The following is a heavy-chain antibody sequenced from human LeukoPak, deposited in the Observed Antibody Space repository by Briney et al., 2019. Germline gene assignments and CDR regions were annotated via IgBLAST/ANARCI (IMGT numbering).Heavy chain of an antibody. J-gene: IGHJ4*02. CDR3: ARHSHYDFWSGYLDY. D-gene: IGHD3-3*01. V-gene: IGHV5-51*01. CDR2: MYPGDSDT. Sequence: GESLKISCKSSGYSFTAYWIAWVRQMPGKGLEWIGIMYPGDSDTRYSPSFQGQVTISADKSISAAFLQWSSLKASDTAMYYCARHSHYDFWSGYLDYWGQGTLVTVSS. CDR1: GYSFTAYW.